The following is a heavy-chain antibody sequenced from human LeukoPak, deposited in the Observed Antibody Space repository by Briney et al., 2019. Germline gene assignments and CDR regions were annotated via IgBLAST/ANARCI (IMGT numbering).Heavy chain of an antibody. CDR3: ARRKSGIATAGTPAFDI. J-gene: IGHJ3*02. Sequence: SETLSLTCIVSGGSISCSNCYWGWIRQPPEKGLEWIGNVYYSGNTYYNPSLKSRVTMSVDTSKNQFSLKLSSVTAADTAVYYCARRKSGIATAGTPAFDIWGQGTKVTVSS. D-gene: IGHD6-13*01. CDR2: VYYSGNT. CDR1: GGSISCSNCY. V-gene: IGHV4-39*01.